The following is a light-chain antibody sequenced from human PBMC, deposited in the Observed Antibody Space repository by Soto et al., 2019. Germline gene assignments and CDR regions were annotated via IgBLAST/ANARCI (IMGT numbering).Light chain of an antibody. V-gene: IGKV3D-15*01. CDR2: GAS. CDR1: QSVSRN. Sequence: EIVLTQSPGTLSLSPGERATLSCRASQSVSRNYLVWYQQKPGQAPRLLIYGASNRATGIPDRFSGSGSGTEFTLTISSLQSEDFAVYYCQQYNNWPPITFGQGTRLEIK. J-gene: IGKJ5*01. CDR3: QQYNNWPPIT.